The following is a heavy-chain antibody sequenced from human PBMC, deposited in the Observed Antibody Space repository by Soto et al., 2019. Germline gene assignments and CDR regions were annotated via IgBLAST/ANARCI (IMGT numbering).Heavy chain of an antibody. V-gene: IGHV4-39*01. CDR2: FYYSGST. CDR1: GGSISSSSYY. D-gene: IGHD6-19*01. CDR3: ERISVASRYMDV. J-gene: IGHJ6*03. Sequence: PSQTLSLTCTVSGGSISSSSYYWGWIRQSPGKGLEWIGSFYYSGSTYYSPSLKSRVTVSGDTSKKQISLRLSSVTAADTAVYYGERISVASRYMDVWCKGITVTVS.